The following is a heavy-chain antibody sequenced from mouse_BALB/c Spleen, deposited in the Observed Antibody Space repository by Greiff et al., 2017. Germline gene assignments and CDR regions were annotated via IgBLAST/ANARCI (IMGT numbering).Heavy chain of an antibody. Sequence: VHLVESGPGLVAPSQSLSITCTVSGFSLSRYSVHWVRQPPGKGLEWLGMIWGGGSTDYNSALKSRLSISKDNSKSQVFLKMNSLQTDDTAMYYCVITTEKYAMDYWGQGTSVTVSS. D-gene: IGHD1-1*01. CDR1: GFSLSRYS. CDR2: IWGGGST. V-gene: IGHV2-6-4*01. J-gene: IGHJ4*01. CDR3: VITTEKYAMDY.